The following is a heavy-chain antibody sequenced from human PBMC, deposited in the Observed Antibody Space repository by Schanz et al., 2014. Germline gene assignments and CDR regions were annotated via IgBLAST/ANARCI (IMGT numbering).Heavy chain of an antibody. Sequence: EVQLLESGGGLVQPGGSLRLSCVASGFTFSNYWMTWVRQAPGKGLEWVANIKQDESEKYYVDSVKGRFTISRDNAKSSLYLQMNSLRVEDTAVYYCAASSGWHPSTDYWGQGTLVTVSS. CDR3: AASSGWHPSTDY. CDR2: IKQDESEK. D-gene: IGHD6-19*01. V-gene: IGHV3-7*05. J-gene: IGHJ4*02. CDR1: GFTFSNYW.